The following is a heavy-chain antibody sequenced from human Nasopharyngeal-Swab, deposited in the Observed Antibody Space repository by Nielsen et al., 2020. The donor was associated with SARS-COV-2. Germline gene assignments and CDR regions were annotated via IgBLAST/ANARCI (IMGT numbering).Heavy chain of an antibody. CDR3: ARDRVDDYYDSSGQVYYFDY. J-gene: IGHJ4*02. Sequence: SETLSLTCTVPGGSISSYYWSWIRQPAGKGLEWIGRIYTSGSTNYNPSLKSRVTMSVDTSKNQFSLKLSSVTAADTAVYYCARDRVDDYYDSSGQVYYFDYWGQGTLVTVSS. CDR1: GGSISSYY. V-gene: IGHV4-4*07. CDR2: IYTSGST. D-gene: IGHD3-22*01.